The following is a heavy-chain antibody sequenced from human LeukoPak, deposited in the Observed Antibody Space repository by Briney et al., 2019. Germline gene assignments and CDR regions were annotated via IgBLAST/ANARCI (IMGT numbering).Heavy chain of an antibody. J-gene: IGHJ6*03. Sequence: GASVKVSCKASGGTFSSYAISWVRQAPGQGLEWMGGIIPIFGTANYAQKFQGRVTITTDESTSTAYMELSSLRSEDTAVYYCARGGYSYGYLRYYYYYMDVWGKGTPVTVSS. CDR3: ARGGYSYGYLRYYYYYMDV. CDR1: GGTFSSYA. D-gene: IGHD5-18*01. CDR2: IIPIFGTA. V-gene: IGHV1-69*05.